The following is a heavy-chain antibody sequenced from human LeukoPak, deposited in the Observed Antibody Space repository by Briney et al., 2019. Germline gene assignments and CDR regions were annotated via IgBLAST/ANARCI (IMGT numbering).Heavy chain of an antibody. D-gene: IGHD3-22*01. V-gene: IGHV1-2*06. Sequence: ASVKVSCKASGYTFTGYYMHWVRQAPGQGLEWMGRINPNSGGTNYAQKFQGRVTMTRDTSISTAYMELSSLRSDDTAVYYCARVGYYDSSGYYLDAFDIWGQGTMVTVSS. CDR3: ARVGYYDSSGYYLDAFDI. J-gene: IGHJ3*02. CDR2: INPNSGGT. CDR1: GYTFTGYY.